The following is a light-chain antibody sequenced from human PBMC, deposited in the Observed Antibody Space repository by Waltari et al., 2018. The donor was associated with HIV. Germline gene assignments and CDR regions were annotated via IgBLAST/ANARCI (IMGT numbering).Light chain of an antibody. CDR2: EVN. Sequence: QSALTQPASVSGSPGQSITISCTGTSSDVGTYNLVSWYQQHPGKAPKLMVYEVNRRPSGVSNRFSGSKSGNTAYLTISGLQAEDEADYYCCSYAGSSTLVFGGGTKVTVL. CDR1: SSDVGTYNL. J-gene: IGLJ3*02. CDR3: CSYAGSSTLV. V-gene: IGLV2-23*02.